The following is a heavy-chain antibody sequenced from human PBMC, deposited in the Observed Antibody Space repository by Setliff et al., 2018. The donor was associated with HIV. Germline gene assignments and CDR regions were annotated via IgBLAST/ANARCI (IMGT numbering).Heavy chain of an antibody. V-gene: IGHV1-18*01. Sequence: VASVKVSCKTSGYMFIAYGMSWVRRAPGQGLEWMGWIGPYNGRTEYAQEFQGRVSLTIDTSASTAYMELRSLRSDNTAVYYCARDDGGYNYAEVFDVWGQGTMVTVSS. D-gene: IGHD3-16*01. CDR3: ARDDGGYNYAEVFDV. CDR2: IGPYNGRT. J-gene: IGHJ3*01. CDR1: GYMFIAYG.